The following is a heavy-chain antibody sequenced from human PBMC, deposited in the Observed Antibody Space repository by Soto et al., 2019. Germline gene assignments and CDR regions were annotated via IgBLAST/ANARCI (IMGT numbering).Heavy chain of an antibody. D-gene: IGHD2-2*02. V-gene: IGHV3-48*01. J-gene: IGHJ6*03. CDR2: ISSSSSTI. Sequence: EVQLVESGGGLVQPGGSLRLSCAASGFTFSSYSMNWFRQAPGKGLEWVSYISSSSSTIYYADSVKGRFTISRDNAKNSLYLQMNSLRAEDTAVYYCARAVVVVPAAISNYYYYYYMDVWGKGTTVTVSS. CDR3: ARAVVVVPAAISNYYYYYYMDV. CDR1: GFTFSSYS.